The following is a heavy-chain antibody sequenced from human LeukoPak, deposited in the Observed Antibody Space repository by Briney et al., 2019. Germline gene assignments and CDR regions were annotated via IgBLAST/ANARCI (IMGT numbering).Heavy chain of an antibody. CDR2: FDPEDGEA. J-gene: IGHJ4*02. CDR1: GYTLTELS. Sequence: ASVKVSCKVSGYTLTELSMHWVRQAPGKGLEWMGGFDPEDGEAIYAQKFQGRVTMTTDTSTSTAYMELRSLRSDDTAVYYCARGRTTTERDLDCWGQGTLVTVSS. CDR3: ARGRTTTERDLDC. V-gene: IGHV1-24*01. D-gene: IGHD2/OR15-2a*01.